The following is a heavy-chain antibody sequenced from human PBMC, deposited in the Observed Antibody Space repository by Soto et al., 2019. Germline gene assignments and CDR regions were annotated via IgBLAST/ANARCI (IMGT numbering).Heavy chain of an antibody. CDR3: ARSTLLDRVRGWFDP. Sequence: QVQLQESGPGLVKPSQTLSLTCTVSGGSISSGGYYWSWIRQHPGKGLEWIGYIYYSGSTYYNPSLKSRVTISVDTSKNQFSLKLSSVTAADTAMYYCARSTLLDRVRGWFDPWGQGTLVTVSS. CDR1: GGSISSGGYY. V-gene: IGHV4-31*03. J-gene: IGHJ5*02. CDR2: IYYSGST. D-gene: IGHD2-15*01.